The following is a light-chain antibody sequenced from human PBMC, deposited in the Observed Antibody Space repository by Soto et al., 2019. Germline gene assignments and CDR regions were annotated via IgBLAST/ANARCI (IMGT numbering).Light chain of an antibody. Sequence: QSVLTQPPSVSEAPRQRVSISCSGTSSNIGNNAVNWYQQVPGKAPKLLIYYDHLLPSGVSDRFSGSKSGTSASLAISGLQSEDEADYYCSSWDDSLSGVVFGGGTQLTVL. CDR3: SSWDDSLSGVV. V-gene: IGLV1-36*01. CDR2: YDH. CDR1: SSNIGNNA. J-gene: IGLJ2*01.